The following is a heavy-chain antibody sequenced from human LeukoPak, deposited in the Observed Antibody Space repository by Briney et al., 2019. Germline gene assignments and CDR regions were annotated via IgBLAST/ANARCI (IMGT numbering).Heavy chain of an antibody. Sequence: GGSLRLSCAASGFTFNTYTMYWVRQAPGKGLEWVSGIRHSDGNTYYADSVKGRFTISRDNSKNTLYLQMNSLRAEDTAVYYCAKSETHYGDYDHAFDIWGQGTMVTVSS. J-gene: IGHJ3*02. CDR3: AKSETHYGDYDHAFDI. D-gene: IGHD4-17*01. CDR1: GFTFNTYT. V-gene: IGHV3-23*01. CDR2: IRHSDGNT.